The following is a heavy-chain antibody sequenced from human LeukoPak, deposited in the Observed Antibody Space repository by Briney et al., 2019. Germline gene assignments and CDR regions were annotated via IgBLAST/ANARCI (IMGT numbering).Heavy chain of an antibody. D-gene: IGHD2-2*01. Sequence: ASVKVSCKASGYTFTGYYMHWVRQAPGQGLEWMGWISPNSGGTNYAQKFQGRVTMTRDTSISTAYMELSRLRSDDTAVYYCARVVPAAVAFDYWGQGTLVTVSS. CDR1: GYTFTGYY. CDR2: ISPNSGGT. V-gene: IGHV1-2*02. J-gene: IGHJ4*02. CDR3: ARVVPAAVAFDY.